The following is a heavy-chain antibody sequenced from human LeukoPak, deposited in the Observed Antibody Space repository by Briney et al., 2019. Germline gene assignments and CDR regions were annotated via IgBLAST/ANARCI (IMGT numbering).Heavy chain of an antibody. CDR1: GFSFSSYA. J-gene: IGHJ4*02. D-gene: IGHD3-22*01. CDR2: ISGSGGST. Sequence: GGSVRLSCAASGFSFSSYAMSWVRQAPGKGLEWVSVISGSGGSTYYADSVKGRFTISRDNFKNTLYVQMNSLRAEDTAVYYCAKGDHSSGYYYFDYWGQGTLVTVSS. V-gene: IGHV3-23*01. CDR3: AKGDHSSGYYYFDY.